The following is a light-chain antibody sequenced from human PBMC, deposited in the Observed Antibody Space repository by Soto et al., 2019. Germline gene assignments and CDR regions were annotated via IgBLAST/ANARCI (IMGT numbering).Light chain of an antibody. CDR2: EDS. J-gene: IGLJ2*01. V-gene: IGLV2-23*01. CDR3: CSYAGSSILV. CDR1: SSDVGSFNL. Sequence: QSALTQPASVSGSPGQSITISCTGTSSDVGSFNLVSWYQKYPGKAPKLMIYEDSKRPSGVSNRFSGSKSGSTASLIISGLQAEDEADYYCCSYAGSSILVFGGGTKVTVL.